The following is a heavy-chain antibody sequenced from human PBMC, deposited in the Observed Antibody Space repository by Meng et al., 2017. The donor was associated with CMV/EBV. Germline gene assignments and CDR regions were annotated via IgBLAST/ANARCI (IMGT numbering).Heavy chain of an antibody. CDR1: GGSFSGYY. Sequence: GSLRLSCAVSGGSFSGYYWNWIRQPPGKGLEWIGEINHGGSTNYNPSLKSRVTISVDTSKNQFSLKLSSVTAADTAVYYCARDRSGGYYYYWGQGTLVTVSS. CDR3: ARDRSGGYYYY. CDR2: INHGGST. J-gene: IGHJ4*02. V-gene: IGHV4-34*01. D-gene: IGHD3-22*01.